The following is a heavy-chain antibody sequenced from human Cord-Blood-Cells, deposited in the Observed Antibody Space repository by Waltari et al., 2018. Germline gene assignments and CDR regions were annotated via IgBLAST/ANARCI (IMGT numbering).Heavy chain of an antibody. CDR2: ISGSGGST. V-gene: IGHV3-23*01. CDR3: AKDPGGRNYRAFDI. CDR1: GFTFSSYA. J-gene: IGHJ3*02. D-gene: IGHD1-7*01. Sequence: AASGFTFSSYAMSWVRQAPGKGLEWVSAISGSGGSTYYADSVKGRFTISRDNSKNTLYLQMNSLRAEDTAVYYCAKDPGGRNYRAFDIWGQGTMVTVSS.